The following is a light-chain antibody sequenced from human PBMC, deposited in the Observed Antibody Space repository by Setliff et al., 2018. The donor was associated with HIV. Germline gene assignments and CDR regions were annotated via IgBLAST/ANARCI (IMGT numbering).Light chain of an antibody. CDR1: SSDVGGCNY. V-gene: IGLV2-11*01. Sequence: QSVLTQPRSVSGSPGQSVTISCTGTSSDVGGCNYVSWYHQHPGKAPKLMISDVSKRPSGVPDRFSGSKSGNTASLTISGLLAEDEADYYCCSYAGNAYVFGAGTKVTVL. CDR2: DVS. J-gene: IGLJ1*01. CDR3: CSYAGNAYV.